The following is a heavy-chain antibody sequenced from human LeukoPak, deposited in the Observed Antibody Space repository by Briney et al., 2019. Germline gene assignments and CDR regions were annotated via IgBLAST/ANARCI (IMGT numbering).Heavy chain of an antibody. CDR3: ARGRYYYYGMDV. Sequence: ASVTVSCTASGYTFTGYYMHWVRQAPGQGLEWMGWINPNSGGTNYAQKFQGRVTMTRDTSISTAYMELSRLRSDDTAVYYCARGRYYYYGMDVWGQGTTVTVSS. V-gene: IGHV1-2*02. J-gene: IGHJ6*02. CDR2: INPNSGGT. CDR1: GYTFTGYY.